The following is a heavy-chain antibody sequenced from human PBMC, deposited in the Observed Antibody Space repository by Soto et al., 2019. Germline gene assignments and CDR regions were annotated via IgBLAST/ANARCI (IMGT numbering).Heavy chain of an antibody. CDR2: INAGNGNT. D-gene: IGHD6-19*01. CDR1: GYTFTSYA. CDR3: ARGVAGPLHWFDP. V-gene: IGHV1-3*01. Sequence: SVKASCKASGYTFTSYAMHWVRQAPGQRLEWMGWINAGNGNTKYSQKFQGRVTITRDTSASTAYMELSSLRSEDTAVYYCARGVAGPLHWFDPWGQGALVTVSS. J-gene: IGHJ5*02.